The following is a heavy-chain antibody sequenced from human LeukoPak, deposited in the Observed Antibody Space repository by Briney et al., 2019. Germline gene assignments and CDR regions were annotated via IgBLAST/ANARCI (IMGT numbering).Heavy chain of an antibody. D-gene: IGHD1-14*01. CDR2: ISGSGGST. CDR3: ATASPGGRSLPYYFDY. J-gene: IGHJ4*02. Sequence: GGSLRLSCAASGFTFSSYAMSWVRQAPGKGLEWVSAISGSGGSTHYADSVKGRFTISRDNSKNTLYLQMNSLRAEDTAVYYCATASPGGRSLPYYFDYWGQGTLVTVSS. CDR1: GFTFSSYA. V-gene: IGHV3-23*01.